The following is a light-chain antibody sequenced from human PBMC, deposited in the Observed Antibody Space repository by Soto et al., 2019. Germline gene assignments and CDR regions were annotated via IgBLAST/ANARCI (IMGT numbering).Light chain of an antibody. CDR1: QSVSSSY. V-gene: IGKV3-20*01. Sequence: IVLTQSPGTLSLSPGERATLSCRASQSVSSSYLAWYQQRPGQAPRLLIFGASYRATGIPDRYSGSGSGTDFTLTISRLEPEDFAVYYCQHYSSSPPEFTFGPGTKVDS. CDR2: GAS. J-gene: IGKJ3*01. CDR3: QHYSSSPPEFT.